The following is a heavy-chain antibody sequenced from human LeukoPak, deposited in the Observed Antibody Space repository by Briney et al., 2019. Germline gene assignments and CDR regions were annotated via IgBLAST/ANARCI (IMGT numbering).Heavy chain of an antibody. V-gene: IGHV3-30*04. J-gene: IGHJ4*02. CDR1: GFTFSRYA. Sequence: GGSLRLSCAASGFTFSRYAMHWVRQAPGKGLEWVAVISYDGSSKYYADSVKGRFTISRDNTKNTLHLQMNSLRAEDTAVYYCAGGGYTYGLYWGQGDLVTVSS. CDR2: ISYDGSSK. D-gene: IGHD5-18*01. CDR3: AGGGYTYGLY.